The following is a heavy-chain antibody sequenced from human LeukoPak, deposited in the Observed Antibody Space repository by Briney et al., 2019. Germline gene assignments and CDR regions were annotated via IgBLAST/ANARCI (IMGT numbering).Heavy chain of an antibody. V-gene: IGHV4-30-2*01. CDR2: IYHTGST. J-gene: IGHJ3*01. Sequence: TSETLSLTCTVSGDSISSAYSWSWIRQPPGKGLEWIGYIYHTGSTSYNPSLKTRVTISIDRPRNHFSLKLSSVTAADTAMYYCARVVGATSHDTFDVWGQGTMVTVSS. D-gene: IGHD1-26*01. CDR3: ARVVGATSHDTFDV. CDR1: GDSISSAYS.